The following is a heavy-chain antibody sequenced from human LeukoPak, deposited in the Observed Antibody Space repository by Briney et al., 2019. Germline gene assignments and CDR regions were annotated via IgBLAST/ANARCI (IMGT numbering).Heavy chain of an antibody. J-gene: IGHJ4*02. D-gene: IGHD1-26*01. Sequence: GGSLRLSCAASGFTVNNNYMSWVRQAPGKGLEWVSVVYSGDRTYHADSVKGRFTISRDDSTNTLYLLMNSLRAEDTAVYYCARGYLIDYWGQGTLVTVSS. CDR3: ARGYLIDY. CDR2: VYSGDRT. V-gene: IGHV3-66*01. CDR1: GFTVNNNY.